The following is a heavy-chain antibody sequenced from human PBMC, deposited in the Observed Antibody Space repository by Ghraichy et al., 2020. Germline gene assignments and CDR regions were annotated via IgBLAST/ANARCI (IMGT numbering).Heavy chain of an antibody. CDR2: ISDDGSDK. CDR3: ARRMGTHNYIDY. CDR1: GFTFSSYP. Sequence: GESLNISCAASGFTFSSYPMHWVRQAPGKGLEWVTLISDDGSDKYYADSVKGRFTISRDNSKNTLDLEMNSLRPEDTAVYYCARRMGTHNYIDYWGQGILVTVSS. D-gene: IGHD5-24*01. J-gene: IGHJ4*02. V-gene: IGHV3-30*04.